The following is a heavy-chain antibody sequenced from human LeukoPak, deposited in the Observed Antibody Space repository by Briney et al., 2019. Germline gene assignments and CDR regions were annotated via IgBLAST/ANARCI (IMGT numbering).Heavy chain of an antibody. J-gene: IGHJ6*03. V-gene: IGHV3-7*01. Sequence: GGSLRLSCAASGFSFSRYWMSWVRQAPGKGLEWVANIKQDGSEKNYVESVKGRFTISRDNAKNSLYLQTNSLRAEDTAVYYCAKDQKRGYSYGYLFYYYYMDVWGKGTTVTISS. D-gene: IGHD5-18*01. CDR1: GFSFSRYW. CDR2: IKQDGSEK. CDR3: AKDQKRGYSYGYLFYYYYMDV.